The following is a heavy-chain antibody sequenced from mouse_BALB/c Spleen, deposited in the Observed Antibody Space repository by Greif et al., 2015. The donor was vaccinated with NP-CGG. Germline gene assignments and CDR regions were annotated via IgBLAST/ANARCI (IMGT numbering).Heavy chain of an antibody. CDR2: IDPENGDT. CDR1: GFNIKDYY. J-gene: IGHJ2*01. Sequence: EVQLQQSGAELVRSGASVKLSCTASGFNIKDYYMHWVKQRPEQGLEWIGWIDPENGDTEYAPKFQGKATMTADTSSNTAYLQLSSLTSEDTAVYYCNVMPLYGNFDYWGQGTTLTVSS. D-gene: IGHD2-1*01. V-gene: IGHV14-4*02. CDR3: NVMPLYGNFDY.